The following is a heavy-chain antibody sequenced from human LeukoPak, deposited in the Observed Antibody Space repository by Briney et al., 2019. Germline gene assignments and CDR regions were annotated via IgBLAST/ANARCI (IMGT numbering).Heavy chain of an antibody. V-gene: IGHV1-18*01. CDR2: ISAYNGNT. CDR1: GYTFTSYG. CDR3: ARHKNRYSPNWFDP. J-gene: IGHJ5*02. D-gene: IGHD6-13*01. Sequence: ASAKVSCKASGYTFTSYGISWVRQAPGQGLEWMGWISAYNGNTNYAQKLQGRVTMTTDTSTSTAYMELRSLRSDDTAVYYCARHKNRYSPNWFDPWGQGTLVTVSS.